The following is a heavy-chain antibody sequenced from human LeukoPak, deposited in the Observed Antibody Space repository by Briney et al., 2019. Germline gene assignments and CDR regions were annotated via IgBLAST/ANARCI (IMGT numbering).Heavy chain of an antibody. Sequence: GASVKVSCQASGGTFISYAISWVRQAPGQGREWMGRIIPIFGTANYAYKFQGRVTITTHKYTSTAYMELSSLRSEDTAVYYCARGGLRPANFDYWGQGTLVTVSS. CDR3: ARGGLRPANFDY. CDR2: IIPIFGTA. J-gene: IGHJ4*02. V-gene: IGHV1-69*05. D-gene: IGHD5-12*01. CDR1: GGTFISYA.